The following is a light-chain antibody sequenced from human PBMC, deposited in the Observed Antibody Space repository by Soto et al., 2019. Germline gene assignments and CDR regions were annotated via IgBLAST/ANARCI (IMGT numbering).Light chain of an antibody. V-gene: IGKV3-11*01. CDR3: QQRSNWRYT. CDR1: QGVSSY. J-gene: IGKJ2*01. Sequence: EIVLTQSPATLSLSPGERATLSCRASQGVSSYLAWYQQKPGQAPRLLIYGASDRATGIQARFSGSGSGTDFTLTISSLEPEDLSVYYCQQRSNWRYTFGQGTKLEIK. CDR2: GAS.